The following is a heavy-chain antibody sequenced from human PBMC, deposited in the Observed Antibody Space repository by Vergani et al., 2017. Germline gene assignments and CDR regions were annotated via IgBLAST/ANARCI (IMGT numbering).Heavy chain of an antibody. Sequence: QVQLVESGGGVVQPGGSLRLSCVASGFSVSNSGMHWVRQTPGKGLEWVAFIQYDGSDIFYADFVEGRFTISRDNSKNSLYLHMRSLRFDDTAVYYCANGGSANRIRAWLDHWGQGALVTVSS. CDR3: ANGGSANRIRAWLDH. CDR1: GFSVSNSG. J-gene: IGHJ4*02. V-gene: IGHV3-30*02. D-gene: IGHD3-10*01. CDR2: IQYDGSDI.